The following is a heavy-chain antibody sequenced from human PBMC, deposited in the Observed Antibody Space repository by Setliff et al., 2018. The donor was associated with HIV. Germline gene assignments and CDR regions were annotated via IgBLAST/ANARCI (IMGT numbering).Heavy chain of an antibody. Sequence: LSLTCEVSGGSISNYYWSWIRQPAGKGLEWIGRIFSSRNTYYNPSLKSRVTMSVDTSKNQFSLNLNSVTAADTAIYYCARAPFPVAGFDYFDHWGQGTQVTVSS. CDR1: GGSISNYY. D-gene: IGHD6-19*01. CDR2: IFSSRNT. J-gene: IGHJ4*02. CDR3: ARAPFPVAGFDYFDH. V-gene: IGHV4-4*07.